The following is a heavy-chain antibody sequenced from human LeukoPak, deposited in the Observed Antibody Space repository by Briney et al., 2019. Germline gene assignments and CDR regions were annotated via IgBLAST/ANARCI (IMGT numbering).Heavy chain of an antibody. CDR3: ARVMYYYDSSGYEFAEYFQH. D-gene: IGHD3-22*01. J-gene: IGHJ1*01. Sequence: ASVKVSCKASGYTFTGYYMHWVRQAPGQGLEWMGRINPSSGGTNYAQKFQGRVTMTRDTSISTAYMELSRLRSDDTAVYYCARVMYYYDSSGYEFAEYFQHWGQGTLVTVSS. CDR2: INPSSGGT. V-gene: IGHV1-2*06. CDR1: GYTFTGYY.